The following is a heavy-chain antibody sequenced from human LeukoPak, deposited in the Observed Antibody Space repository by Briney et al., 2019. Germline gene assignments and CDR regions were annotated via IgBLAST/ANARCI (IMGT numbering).Heavy chain of an antibody. CDR1: GGSVSSGSYY. J-gene: IGHJ4*02. D-gene: IGHD3-10*01. CDR3: ARYFFGSGGPRQEFDF. V-gene: IGHV4-61*01. CDR2: IYHSGRT. Sequence: SETLSLTCTVSGGSVSSGSYYWSWIRQPPGKGLEWIGNIYHSGRTHYNPSLKSRLSISVDTSKNQFSLKLTSVTAADTAVYYCARYFFGSGGPRQEFDFWGQGTLVAVSS.